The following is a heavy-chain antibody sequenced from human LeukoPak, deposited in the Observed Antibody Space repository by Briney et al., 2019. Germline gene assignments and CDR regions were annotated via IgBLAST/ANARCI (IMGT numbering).Heavy chain of an antibody. D-gene: IGHD3-10*01. CDR3: GRNLGSGSDH. Sequence: SETLSLTCNVSGDSISGPYWNWIRQSPGRGLEWIGYTHYTGETNYNPSLKSRLTMSVDTSNNQVYQRLSSVTAADTAVYYCGRNLGSGSDHWGQGTLVTVSS. CDR1: GDSISGPY. V-gene: IGHV4-59*11. CDR2: THYTGET. J-gene: IGHJ4*02.